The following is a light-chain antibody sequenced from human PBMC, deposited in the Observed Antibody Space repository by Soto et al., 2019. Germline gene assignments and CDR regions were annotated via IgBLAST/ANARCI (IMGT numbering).Light chain of an antibody. CDR3: QQYHDWPPLT. CDR1: QYISSN. J-gene: IGKJ4*01. Sequence: DIVMTQSPATLSESPGERVTLSCRASQYISSNLAWYQQKPGQPPRLLIYDATSRATGIPSRFSGSGSGTDFTRTIVSLQSGDFLVYFCQQYHDWPPLTFGGGTKLEIK. V-gene: IGKV3D-15*01. CDR2: DAT.